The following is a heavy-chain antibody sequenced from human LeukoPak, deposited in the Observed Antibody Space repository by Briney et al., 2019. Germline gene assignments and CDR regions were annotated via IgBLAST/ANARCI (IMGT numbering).Heavy chain of an antibody. Sequence: SETLSLTCTVSGGSISSGDYYWSWIRQPPGKGLEWIGYIYYSGSTYYNPSLKSRVTISVDTSKNQFSLSLRSVTAADTAVYYCARQRPALGMITYIVPPADRWGQGTLVTVSS. V-gene: IGHV4-30-4*01. J-gene: IGHJ5*02. D-gene: IGHD3-16*02. CDR1: GGSISSGDYY. CDR2: IYYSGST. CDR3: ARQRPALGMITYIVPPADR.